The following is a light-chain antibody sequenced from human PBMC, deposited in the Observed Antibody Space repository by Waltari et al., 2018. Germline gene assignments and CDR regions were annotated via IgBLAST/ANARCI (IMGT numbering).Light chain of an antibody. CDR1: SSDVGGYNY. CDR3: CSYAGSYTFDVV. CDR2: DVS. V-gene: IGLV2-11*01. Sequence: QSALTQPRSVSGSPGQSVTISCTGTSSDVGGYNYVSWSQQHPGKAPKLMIYDVSKRPSGVPYRFSGSKSGNTASLTISGLQAEDEADYYCCSYAGSYTFDVVFGGGTKLTVL. J-gene: IGLJ2*01.